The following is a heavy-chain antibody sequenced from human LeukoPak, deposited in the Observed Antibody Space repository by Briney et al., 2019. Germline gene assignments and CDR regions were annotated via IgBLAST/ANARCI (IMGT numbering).Heavy chain of an antibody. CDR3: ARDQGIAAAGTDFDY. CDR1: GYTFTGYY. Sequence: ASVKVSCKASGYTFTGYYMHWVRQAPGQGLEWMGWINPNSGGTNYAQKFQGRVTMTRGTSISTAYMELSRLRSDDTAVYYCARDQGIAAAGTDFDYWGQGTLVTVSS. CDR2: INPNSGGT. D-gene: IGHD6-13*01. J-gene: IGHJ4*02. V-gene: IGHV1-2*02.